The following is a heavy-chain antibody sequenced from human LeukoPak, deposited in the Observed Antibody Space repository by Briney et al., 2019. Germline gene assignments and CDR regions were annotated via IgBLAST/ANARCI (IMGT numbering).Heavy chain of an antibody. V-gene: IGHV4-39*01. Sequence: SETLSLTCTVSSVSISDSNYFWGWIRQPPGKGLQWIGSIYFGGTTYYNAPLKSRVTLSVDTSKNLFSLTLASVTAADTAIYYCARLRRVRGGQKEFDYWGQGTLVTVSS. J-gene: IGHJ4*02. CDR3: ARLRRVRGGQKEFDY. CDR1: SVSISDSNYF. CDR2: IYFGGTT. D-gene: IGHD3-10*01.